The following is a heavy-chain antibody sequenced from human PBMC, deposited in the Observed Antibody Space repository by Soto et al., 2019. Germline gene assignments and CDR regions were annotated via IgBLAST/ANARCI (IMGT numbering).Heavy chain of an antibody. Sequence: SETLSLTCTVSGGSISSGGYYWSWIRQHPGKGLEWIGYIYYSGSTYYNPSLKSRVTISVDTSKNQFSLKLSSVTAADTAVYYCARDHGSSGWSNWFDPWGQGTQVTVSS. CDR2: IYYSGST. D-gene: IGHD6-19*01. V-gene: IGHV4-31*03. J-gene: IGHJ5*02. CDR1: GGSISSGGYY. CDR3: ARDHGSSGWSNWFDP.